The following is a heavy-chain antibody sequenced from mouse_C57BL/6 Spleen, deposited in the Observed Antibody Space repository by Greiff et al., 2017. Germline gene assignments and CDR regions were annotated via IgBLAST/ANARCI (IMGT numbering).Heavy chain of an antibody. J-gene: IGHJ2*01. CDR2: IDPETGGT. CDR1: GYTFTDYE. Sequence: QVQLKESGAELVRPGASVTLSCKASGYTFTDYEMHWVKQTPVHGLEWIGAIDPETGGTAYNQKFKGKAILTADKSSSTAYMELRSLTSEDSAVYYCTRGGNCDYWGQGTTLTVSS. V-gene: IGHV1-15*01. CDR3: TRGGNCDY.